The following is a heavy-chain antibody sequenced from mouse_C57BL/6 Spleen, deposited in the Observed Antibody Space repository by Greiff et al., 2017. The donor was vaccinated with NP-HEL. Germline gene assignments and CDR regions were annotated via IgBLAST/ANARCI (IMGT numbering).Heavy chain of an antibody. V-gene: IGHV1-26*01. Sequence: EVQLQQSGPELVKPGASVKISCKASGYTFTDYYMNWVKQSHGKSLEWIGDINPNNGGTSYNQKFKGKATLTVDKSSSTAYMELRSLTSEDSAVYYCARYYYGSDYYAMDYWGQGTSVTVSS. CDR1: GYTFTDYY. J-gene: IGHJ4*01. CDR3: ARYYYGSDYYAMDY. CDR2: INPNNGGT. D-gene: IGHD1-1*01.